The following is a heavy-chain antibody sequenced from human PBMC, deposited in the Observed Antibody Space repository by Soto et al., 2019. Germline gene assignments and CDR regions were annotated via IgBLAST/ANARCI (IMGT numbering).Heavy chain of an antibody. CDR3: TTDWENWNYPYAPFDP. V-gene: IGHV3-15*01. CDR1: GFTFSNAW. CDR2: IKSKTDGGTT. J-gene: IGHJ5*02. Sequence: VGSLRLSCAASGFTFSNAWMSWVRQAPGKGLEWVGRIKSKTDGGTTDYAAPVKGRFTISRDDSKNTLYLQMNSLKTEDTAVYYCTTDWENWNYPYAPFDPWGQGTLVTVSS. D-gene: IGHD1-7*01.